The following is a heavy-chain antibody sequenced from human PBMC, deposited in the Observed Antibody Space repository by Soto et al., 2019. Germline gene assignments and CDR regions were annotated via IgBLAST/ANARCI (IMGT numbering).Heavy chain of an antibody. CDR2: ISAYNGNT. Sequence: ASVKVSCKASGYSFTSYGISWVRQAPGQGLEWMGWISAYNGNTNYAQKLQGRVTMTTDTSTSTAYMELRSLRSDDTAVYYCARHDSSGYYYYFDYWGQGTLVTVSS. V-gene: IGHV1-18*01. J-gene: IGHJ4*02. CDR1: GYSFTSYG. CDR3: ARHDSSGYYYYFDY. D-gene: IGHD3-22*01.